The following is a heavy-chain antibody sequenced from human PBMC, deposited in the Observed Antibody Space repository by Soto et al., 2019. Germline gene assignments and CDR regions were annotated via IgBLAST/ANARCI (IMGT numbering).Heavy chain of an antibody. Sequence: ETLSRTCTFSGFSISRYYWSWIRQPPGKGLEWIGYIYYSGSTNYNPSLKSRVTISVDTSKNQFSLKLSSVTAADTAVYYCAKDYGDYVGAFDIWGQGTMVTVSS. CDR2: IYYSGST. CDR3: AKDYGDYVGAFDI. D-gene: IGHD4-17*01. V-gene: IGHV4-59*01. J-gene: IGHJ3*02. CDR1: GFSISRYY.